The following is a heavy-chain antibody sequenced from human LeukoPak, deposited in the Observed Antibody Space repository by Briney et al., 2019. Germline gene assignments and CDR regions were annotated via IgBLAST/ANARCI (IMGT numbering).Heavy chain of an antibody. CDR3: ARDRGPYYYDSSGYYEY. CDR2: INPNSGGT. J-gene: IGHJ4*02. Sequence: ASVTVSCKASGYTFTGYYMHWVRQAPGQGLEWMGWINPNSGGTNYAQKLQGRVTMTTDTSTSTAYMELRSLRSDDTAVYYCARDRGPYYYDSSGYYEYWGQGTLVTVSS. D-gene: IGHD3-22*01. CDR1: GYTFTGYY. V-gene: IGHV1-2*02.